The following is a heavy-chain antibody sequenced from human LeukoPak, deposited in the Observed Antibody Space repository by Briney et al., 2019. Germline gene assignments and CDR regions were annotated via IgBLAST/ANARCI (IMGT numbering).Heavy chain of an antibody. CDR2: INPNSGGT. J-gene: IGHJ4*02. CDR3: ARDSRGVVPAAPYFDY. D-gene: IGHD2-2*01. V-gene: IGHV1-2*04. CDR1: GYTFTGYY. Sequence: ASVKVSCKASGYTFTGYYMHWVRQAPGQGLEWMGGINPNSGGTNYAQKFQGWVTMTRDTSISTAYMELSRLRSDDTAVYYCARDSRGVVPAAPYFDYWGQGTLVTVSS.